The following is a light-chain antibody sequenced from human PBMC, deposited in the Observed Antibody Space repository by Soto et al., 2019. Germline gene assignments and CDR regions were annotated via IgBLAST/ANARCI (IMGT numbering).Light chain of an antibody. CDR3: QQRYNWPIT. V-gene: IGKV3-11*01. CDR2: ADS. J-gene: IGKJ5*01. CDR1: QSVSGY. Sequence: IVLTQSPSTLSWSPGATATLSCRASQSVSGYIGWYQQKPGQAPRLLIYADSNRATGIPARFSGSGSGTDFTLTISSLEPEDFSVYYCQQRYNWPITFGQGTRLEIK.